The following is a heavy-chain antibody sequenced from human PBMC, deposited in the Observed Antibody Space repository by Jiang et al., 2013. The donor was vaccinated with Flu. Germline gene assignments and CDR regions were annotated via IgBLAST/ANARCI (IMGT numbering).Heavy chain of an antibody. J-gene: IGHJ3*02. Sequence: ASVKVSCKASGYTFTSYAMNWVRQAPGQGLEWMGWINTNTGNPTYAQGFTGRFVFSLDTSVSTAYLQISSLKAEDTAVYYCARDRTIDTLYCSGGSCYHDAFDIWGQGTMVTVSS. CDR1: GYTFTSYA. CDR2: INTNTGNP. D-gene: IGHD2-15*01. V-gene: IGHV7-4-1*02. CDR3: ARDRTIDTLYCSGGSCYHDAFDI.